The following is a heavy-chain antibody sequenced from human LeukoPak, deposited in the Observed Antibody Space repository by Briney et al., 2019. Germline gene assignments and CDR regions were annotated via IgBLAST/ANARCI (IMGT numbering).Heavy chain of an antibody. J-gene: IGHJ4*02. CDR1: GGTFGSYA. V-gene: IGHV1-69*13. Sequence: SVKVSCKPSGGTFGSYAISWVRQAPGQGLEWVGGIIPLFGAPLYAQKFQGRVTITADERTSTVYMDLSSLRSDDTAVYYCAGDEEKAAGSLWGQGTPVIVSS. CDR2: IIPLFGAP. CDR3: AGDEEKAAGSL. D-gene: IGHD6-13*01.